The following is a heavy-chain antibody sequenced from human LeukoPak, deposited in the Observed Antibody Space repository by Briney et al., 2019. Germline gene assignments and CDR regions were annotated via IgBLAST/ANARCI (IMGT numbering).Heavy chain of an antibody. V-gene: IGHV4-61*02. CDR3: ARTPFGELGDWFDP. CDR1: GGTISSGSLY. CDR2: IYTSGST. Sequence: TLSLTCTVSGGTISSGSLYWSWMPQPAGQELEWIGRIYTSGSTNYNPFLKSRVTISVDTTKNQSSLKLSSVTAADTAVYYCARTPFGELGDWFDPWGQGTLVTVSS. D-gene: IGHD3-10*01. J-gene: IGHJ5*02.